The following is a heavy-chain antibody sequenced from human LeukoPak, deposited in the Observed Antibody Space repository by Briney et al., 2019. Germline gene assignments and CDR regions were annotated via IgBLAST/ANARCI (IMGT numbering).Heavy chain of an antibody. Sequence: QTGGSLRLSCAVSGFTFSSYWMHWVRQDPGKGLVWVSRINTDGSSTSYADSVKGRSTVSRDNAKNTLYLQMNSLRAEDTAVYYCARDREDCSGGSCYANRFDPWGQGTLVTVSS. D-gene: IGHD2-15*01. J-gene: IGHJ5*02. CDR3: ARDREDCSGGSCYANRFDP. V-gene: IGHV3-74*01. CDR1: GFTFSSYW. CDR2: INTDGSST.